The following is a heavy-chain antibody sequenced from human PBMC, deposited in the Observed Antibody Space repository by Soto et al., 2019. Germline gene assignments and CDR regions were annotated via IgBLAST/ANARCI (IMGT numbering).Heavy chain of an antibody. V-gene: IGHV3-30-3*01. Sequence: GFMRLSCAASGFTFSSYAMRWVRQAPGKGLEWVAVISYDGSNKYYADSVKGRFTISRDNSKNTLYLQMNSLRAEDTAVYYCARDLESGSYFDYWGQGTLVTVSS. CDR2: ISYDGSNK. J-gene: IGHJ4*02. D-gene: IGHD1-26*01. CDR1: GFTFSSYA. CDR3: ARDLESGSYFDY.